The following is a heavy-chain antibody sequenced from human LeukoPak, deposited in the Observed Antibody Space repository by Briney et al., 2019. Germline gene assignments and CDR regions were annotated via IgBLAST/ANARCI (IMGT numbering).Heavy chain of an antibody. CDR1: GGSISNTNYY. CDR2: IYYTGST. CDR3: ARNRAFGELRLDY. V-gene: IGHV4-39*01. J-gene: IGHJ4*02. Sequence: PLETLSLTCTVSGGSISNTNYYWGWIRQPPGRGLDWIGSIYYTGSTYYNPSLQSRVTISVDTSKNQFSLKLSSVTAADTAVYYCARNRAFGELRLDYWGQGTQASDSS. D-gene: IGHD3-10*01.